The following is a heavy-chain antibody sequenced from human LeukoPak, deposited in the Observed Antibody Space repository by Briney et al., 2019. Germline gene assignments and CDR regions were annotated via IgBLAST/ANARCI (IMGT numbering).Heavy chain of an antibody. CDR2: IKQDGSEK. Sequence: GGSLRLSCAASGFTFSSYWMSWVRQAPGKGLEWVAYIKQDGSEKYYVDSVKGRFTISRDNAKNSLYLQMNSLRAEDTAVYYCARGVGFGEPDGYFDYWGQGTLVTVSS. J-gene: IGHJ4*02. V-gene: IGHV3-7*05. CDR1: GFTFSSYW. CDR3: ARGVGFGEPDGYFDY. D-gene: IGHD3-10*01.